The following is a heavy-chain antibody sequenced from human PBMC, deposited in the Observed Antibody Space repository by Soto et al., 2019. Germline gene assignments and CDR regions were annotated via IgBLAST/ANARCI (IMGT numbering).Heavy chain of an antibody. CDR1: VFTFSDYY. V-gene: IGHV3-11*01. D-gene: IGHD6-13*01. CDR2: ISSSGSTI. CDR3: ARDGHVIAAAGYYFDY. Sequence: SLRLSCSASVFTFSDYYMSWIRQAPGKGLEWVSYISSSGSTIYYADSVKGRFTISRDNAKNSLYLQMNSLRAEDTAVYYCARDGHVIAAAGYYFDYWGQGTLVTVSS. J-gene: IGHJ4*02.